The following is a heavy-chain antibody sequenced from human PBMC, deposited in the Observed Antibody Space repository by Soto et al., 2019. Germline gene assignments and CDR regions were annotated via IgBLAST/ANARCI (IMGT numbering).Heavy chain of an antibody. CDR3: VLMFSSTSPLAEHFLH. CDR1: GFSLSTSGVS. Sequence: QITLKESGPTLVKPTQTLTLTCTFSGFSLSTSGVSVGWISQPQGKALEWLALIYWDDDRRYSLSLKSSLAIAKDTSKPQVVLPMSNMDPVDTATYFWVLMFSSTSPLAEHFLHWCPGTLVTVSS. V-gene: IGHV2-5*02. D-gene: IGHD2-2*01. CDR2: IYWDDDR. J-gene: IGHJ1*01.